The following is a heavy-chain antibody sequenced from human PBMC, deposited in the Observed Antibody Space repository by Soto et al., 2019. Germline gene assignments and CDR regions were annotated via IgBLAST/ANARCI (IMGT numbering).Heavy chain of an antibody. CDR2: INSDGSST. V-gene: IGHV3-74*01. J-gene: IGHJ6*03. D-gene: IGHD2-2*01. CDR1: GFTFSSYW. Sequence: GGSLRLSCAASGFTFSSYWMHWVRQAPGKGLVWVSRINSDGSSTSYADSVKGRFTISRDNAKNTLYLQMNSLRAEDTAVYYCVRGPQLLDDYYYYMDVWGKGTTVTVSS. CDR3: VRGPQLLDDYYYYMDV.